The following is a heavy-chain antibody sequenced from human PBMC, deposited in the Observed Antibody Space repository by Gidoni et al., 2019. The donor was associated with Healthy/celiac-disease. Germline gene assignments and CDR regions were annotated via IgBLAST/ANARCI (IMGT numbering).Heavy chain of an antibody. D-gene: IGHD6-19*01. CDR1: GLTFSSYS. J-gene: IGHJ4*02. CDR3: ARDPSSGWYDY. V-gene: IGHV3-21*01. CDR2: ISSSSSYI. Sequence: EVQLVESGGGLVKHGGSLRLSCAASGLTFSSYSMNWVRQAPGKGLEWVSSISSSSSYIYYADSVKGRFTSSRDNAKNSLYLQMNSLRAEDTAVYYCARDPSSGWYDYWGQGTLVTVSS.